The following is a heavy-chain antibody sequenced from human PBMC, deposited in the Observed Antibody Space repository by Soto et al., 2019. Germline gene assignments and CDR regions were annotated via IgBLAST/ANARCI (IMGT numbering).Heavy chain of an antibody. V-gene: IGHV1-18*01. J-gene: IGHJ4*02. CDR2: ISAYNGNT. CDR1: GYTFTSYG. D-gene: IGHD3-3*01. Sequence: QVQLVQSGAEVKKPGASVKVSCKASGYTFTSYGISWVRQAPGQGLEWMGWISAYNGNTNYAQKLQGRVTMTTDPSTSTAYMELRSLRSDDTAVYYWARDLTYYDFWSGYYKEGYYFDYWGQGTLVTVSS. CDR3: ARDLTYYDFWSGYYKEGYYFDY.